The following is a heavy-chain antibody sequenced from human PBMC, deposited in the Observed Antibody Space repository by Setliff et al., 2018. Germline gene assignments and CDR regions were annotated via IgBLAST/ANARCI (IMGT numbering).Heavy chain of an antibody. D-gene: IGHD6-19*01. J-gene: IGHJ4*02. CDR2: MNPNSGNT. CDR1: GYTFTSYD. V-gene: IGHV1-8*01. CDR3: ARVRNLPWRNIAVAGTFGY. Sequence: ASVKVSCKASGYTFTSYDINWVRQATGQGLEWMGWMNPNSGNTGYAQKFQGRVTMTRNTSISTAYMELSSLRSEDTAVYYCARVRNLPWRNIAVAGTFGYWGQGTLVTISS.